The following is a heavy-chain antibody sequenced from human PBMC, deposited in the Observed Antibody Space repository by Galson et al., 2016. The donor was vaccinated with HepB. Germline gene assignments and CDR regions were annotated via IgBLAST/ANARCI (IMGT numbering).Heavy chain of an antibody. CDR3: ARDVQYRFDS. D-gene: IGHD2/OR15-2a*01. Sequence: SVKVSCKASGYTFTTSGISWVRQAPGQGLEWMGWISTYSGNTKYAQMFQGGLPLTTDSSTTTAYMELRSLRFDDTALYYCARDVQYRFDSWGQGTLVTAAS. CDR2: ISTYSGNT. V-gene: IGHV1-18*01. J-gene: IGHJ4*02. CDR1: GYTFTTSG.